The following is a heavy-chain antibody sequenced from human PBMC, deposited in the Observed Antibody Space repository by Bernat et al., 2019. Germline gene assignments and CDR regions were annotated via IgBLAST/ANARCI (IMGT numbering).Heavy chain of an antibody. D-gene: IGHD6-6*01. CDR2: VNGDGSST. V-gene: IGHV3-74*01. Sequence: EVQLLESGGGLVQPGGSLRLSCAASGLTFSSFSMHWVRQAPGKGLVWVSRVNGDGSSTSYADSVKGRFTISRDNAKNTLYLQMNSLRAEDTAVYYCAKAGYSSSSRHFDYWGQGTLVTVSS. CDR1: GLTFSSFS. CDR3: AKAGYSSSSRHFDY. J-gene: IGHJ4*02.